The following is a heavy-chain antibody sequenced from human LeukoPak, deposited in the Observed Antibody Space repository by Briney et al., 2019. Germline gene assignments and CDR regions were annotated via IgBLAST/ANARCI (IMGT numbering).Heavy chain of an antibody. V-gene: IGHV4-4*07. Sequence: SETLSLTCTVSGGSISSYYWSWIRRPPGKGLEWIGRIYTSGSTNYNPSLKSRVTMSVDTSKNQFSLKLSSVTAADTAVYYCARGPTFGALWVDYWGQGTLVTVSS. CDR2: IYTSGST. J-gene: IGHJ4*02. D-gene: IGHD3-16*01. CDR1: GGSISSYY. CDR3: ARGPTFGALWVDY.